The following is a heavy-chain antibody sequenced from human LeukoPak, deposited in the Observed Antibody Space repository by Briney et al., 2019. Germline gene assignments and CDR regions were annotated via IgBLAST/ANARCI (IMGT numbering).Heavy chain of an antibody. CDR3: ARGRSAYIDYHYYYFMDV. D-gene: IGHD3-3*01. J-gene: IGHJ6*03. Sequence: ASVKVSCKASGYTFSDYYIHWVRQAPGQGLEWVGWINPNNDGTSYEQRFQGRVTMTRDTSISTAYMELGRLRYDDTAVYYCARGRSAYIDYHYYYFMDVWGTGTTDTVSS. CDR1: GYTFSDYY. CDR2: INPNNDGT. V-gene: IGHV1-2*02.